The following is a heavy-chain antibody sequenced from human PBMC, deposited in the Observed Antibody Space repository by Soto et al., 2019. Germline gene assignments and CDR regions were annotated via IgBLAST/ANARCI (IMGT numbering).Heavy chain of an antibody. D-gene: IGHD5-18*01. Sequence: GASVKVSCKASGYTFTSYYMHWVRQAPGQGLERMGIINPSGGSTSYAQKFQGRVTMTRDTSTSTVYMELSSLRSEDTAVYYCARTSPTAMVWIGSRDWTQTTYNWFDPWGQGTLVTVSS. CDR1: GYTFTSYY. CDR3: ARTSPTAMVWIGSRDWTQTTYNWFDP. CDR2: INPSGGST. V-gene: IGHV1-46*01. J-gene: IGHJ5*02.